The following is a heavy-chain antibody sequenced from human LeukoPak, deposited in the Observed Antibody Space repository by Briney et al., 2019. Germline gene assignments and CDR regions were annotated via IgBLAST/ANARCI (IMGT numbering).Heavy chain of an antibody. J-gene: IGHJ4*02. CDR3: AKPTTSISGSYYFDY. V-gene: IGHV5-51*01. CDR1: GYRFISYW. D-gene: IGHD3-10*01. Sequence: GESLKISCKGSGYRFISYWTGWVRQMPGKGLEWMGVIYPGDSDTRYSPAFQGQVTISADKSIRTAYLQWSSLKASDTAMYYCAKPTTSISGSYYFDYWGQGTLVTVSS. CDR2: IYPGDSDT.